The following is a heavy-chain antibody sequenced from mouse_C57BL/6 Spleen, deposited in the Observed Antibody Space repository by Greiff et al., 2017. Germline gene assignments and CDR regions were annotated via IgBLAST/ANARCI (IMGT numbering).Heavy chain of an antibody. V-gene: IGHV1-18*01. J-gene: IGHJ3*01. CDR3: ARGGSAVVGPSWLAY. CDR2: INPNNGGT. Sequence: VQLQQSGPELVKPGASVKIPCKASGYTFTDYNMDWVKQSHGKSLEWIGDINPNNGGTIYNQKFKGTATLTVDKSSSTASMELRSLTSEDTAVYYCARGGSAVVGPSWLAYWGQGTLVTVSA. CDR1: GYTFTDYN. D-gene: IGHD1-1*01.